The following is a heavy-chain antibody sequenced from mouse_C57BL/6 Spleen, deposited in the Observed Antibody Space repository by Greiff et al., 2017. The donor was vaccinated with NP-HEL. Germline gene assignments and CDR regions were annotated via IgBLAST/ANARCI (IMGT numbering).Heavy chain of an antibody. CDR2: INPNSGST. D-gene: IGHD1-1*01. CDR3: ARAPITTVVTPYYAMDY. J-gene: IGHJ4*01. CDR1: GYTFTSYW. V-gene: IGHV1-64*01. Sequence: QVQLQQPGAELVKPGASVKLSCKASGYTFTSYWMHWVKQRPGQGLEWIGMINPNSGSTNYNEKFKSKATLTVDKSSSTAYMQLSSLTSEDSAVYYCARAPITTVVTPYYAMDYWGQGTSVTVSS.